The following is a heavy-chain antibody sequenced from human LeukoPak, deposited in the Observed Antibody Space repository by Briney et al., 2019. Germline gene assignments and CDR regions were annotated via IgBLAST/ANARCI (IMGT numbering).Heavy chain of an antibody. Sequence: GGSLKLSCAASGFTFDDYGMSWVRQAPGKGLEWVSGINWNGGSTGYADSVKGRFTISRDNAKNFLYLQMNSLRAEDTALYYCARDQVGAAGYYFDYWGQGTLVTVSS. CDR2: INWNGGST. CDR1: GFTFDDYG. D-gene: IGHD1-26*01. J-gene: IGHJ4*02. CDR3: ARDQVGAAGYYFDY. V-gene: IGHV3-20*04.